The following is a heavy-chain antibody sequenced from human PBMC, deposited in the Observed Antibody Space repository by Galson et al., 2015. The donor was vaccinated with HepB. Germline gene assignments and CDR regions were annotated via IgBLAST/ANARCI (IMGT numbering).Heavy chain of an antibody. CDR2: ISSSGSTI. Sequence: SLRLSCAASGFTFSDYYMSWIRQAPGKGLEWVSYISSSGSTIYYADSVKGRFTISRDNAKNSLYLQMNSLRAEDTAVYYCARDGVNYYYYYMDVWGKGTTVTVSS. CDR1: GFTFSDYY. V-gene: IGHV3-11*01. D-gene: IGHD3-16*01. J-gene: IGHJ6*03. CDR3: ARDGVNYYYYYMDV.